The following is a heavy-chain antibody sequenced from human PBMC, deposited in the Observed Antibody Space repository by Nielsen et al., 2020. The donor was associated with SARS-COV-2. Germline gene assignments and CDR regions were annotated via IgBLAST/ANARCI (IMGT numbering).Heavy chain of an antibody. J-gene: IGHJ5*02. D-gene: IGHD3-22*01. Sequence: ASVKVSCKASGYTFTKYDISWVRQAPGQGLEWMGWISGNSDSAKYVKKFLGRVIMTTDTSTSTAYLEVRSLRSDDTAVYYCASSAPPSGFNWFDPWGQGTLVTVSS. CDR2: ISGNSDSA. CDR3: ASSAPPSGFNWFDP. CDR1: GYTFTKYD. V-gene: IGHV1-18*04.